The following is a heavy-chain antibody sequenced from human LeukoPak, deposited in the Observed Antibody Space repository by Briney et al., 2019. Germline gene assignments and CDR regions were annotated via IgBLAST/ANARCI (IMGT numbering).Heavy chain of an antibody. CDR3: ARDKDYGEGGFDY. D-gene: IGHD4/OR15-4a*01. CDR1: GGTFSSYA. V-gene: IGHV1-69*01. J-gene: IGHJ4*02. CDR2: IIPIFGTA. Sequence: SVKVSCKASGGTFSSYAISWVRQAPGQGLEWMGGIIPIFGTANYAQKFQGRVTITADESTSTAYMELSSLRSEDTAVYYCARDKDYGEGGFDYWGQGTLVAVSS.